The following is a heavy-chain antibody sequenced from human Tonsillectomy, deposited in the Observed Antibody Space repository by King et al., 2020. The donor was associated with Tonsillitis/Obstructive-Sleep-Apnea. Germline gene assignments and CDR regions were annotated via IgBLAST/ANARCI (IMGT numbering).Heavy chain of an antibody. J-gene: IGHJ4*02. D-gene: IGHD1-26*01. CDR2: LKSNSAGGTT. V-gene: IGHV3-15*01. CDR3: IWRYS. CDR1: GFRLSDAW. Sequence: VQLVESGGGLVKPGGSLRLPCAASGFRLSDAWMSWFRQAPGKGLEWVGRLKSNSAGGTTEYAAPVKGRFTLSRDDAKNTLYLQMNSLKTEDTAVYYCIWRYSWRQGTPVPVSS.